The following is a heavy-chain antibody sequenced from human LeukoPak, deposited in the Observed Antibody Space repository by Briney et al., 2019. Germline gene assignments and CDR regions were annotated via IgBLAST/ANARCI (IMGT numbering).Heavy chain of an antibody. V-gene: IGHV4-34*01. CDR2: INHSGST. CDR3: ARAQGSGYLGYYYYYYYMDV. D-gene: IGHD3-22*01. J-gene: IGHJ6*03. Sequence: SETLSLTCAVYGGSFSGYYWSWIRQPPGKGLEWIGEINHSGSTNYNPSLKSRVTISVDTSKNQFSLKLSSVTAADTAVYYCARAQGSGYLGYYYYYYYMDVWGKGTTVTVSS. CDR1: GGSFSGYY.